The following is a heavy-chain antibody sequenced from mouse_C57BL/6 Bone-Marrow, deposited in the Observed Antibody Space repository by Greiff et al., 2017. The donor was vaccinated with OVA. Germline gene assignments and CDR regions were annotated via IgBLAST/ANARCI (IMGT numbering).Heavy chain of an antibody. J-gene: IGHJ2*01. Sequence: QVQLQQSGPELVKPGASVKLSCKASGYTFTSYDINWVKQRPGQGLEWIGWIYPRDGSTKYNEKFKGKATLTVDTSSSTAYMELHSLTSEDSAVYLCARWGYYGNYDYFDYWGQGTTLTVSS. V-gene: IGHV1-85*01. D-gene: IGHD2-1*01. CDR3: ARWGYYGNYDYFDY. CDR1: GYTFTSYD. CDR2: IYPRDGST.